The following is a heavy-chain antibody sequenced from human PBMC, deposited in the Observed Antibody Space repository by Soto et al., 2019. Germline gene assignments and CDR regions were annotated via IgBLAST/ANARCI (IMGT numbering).Heavy chain of an antibody. CDR2: IYPGDSDT. CDR3: AREQWPTEYYYGMDV. D-gene: IGHD6-19*01. Sequence: GESLKISCKGSGYSFTSYWIGWVRQMPGKGLEWMGIIYPGDSDTRYSPSFQGQVTISADKSISTAYLQWSSLKASDTAMYYCAREQWPTEYYYGMDVWGQATTVTVSS. CDR1: GYSFTSYW. V-gene: IGHV5-51*01. J-gene: IGHJ6*02.